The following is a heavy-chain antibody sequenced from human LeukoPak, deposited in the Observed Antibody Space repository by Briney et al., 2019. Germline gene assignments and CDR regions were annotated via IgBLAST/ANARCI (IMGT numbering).Heavy chain of an antibody. D-gene: IGHD3-3*01. J-gene: IGHJ4*02. CDR1: GFTFSSYG. CDR3: ARAPYYDFWSGFLTFDY. V-gene: IGHV3-30*02. CDR2: IQYDGSNK. Sequence: GGSLRLSCAASGFTFSSYGMHWVRQAPGKGLEWVTFIQYDGSNKYYADSVKGRFTISRDSSKNTVYLQMNSLRTEDTAVYYCARAPYYDFWSGFLTFDYWGQGTLVPVSS.